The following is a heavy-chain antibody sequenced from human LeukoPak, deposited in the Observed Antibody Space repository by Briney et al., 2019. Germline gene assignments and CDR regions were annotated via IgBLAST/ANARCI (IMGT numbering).Heavy chain of an antibody. J-gene: IGHJ6*03. V-gene: IGHV4-59*11. CDR3: GRDALVGHFSYYYMDV. Sequence: SETLSLTCTLSGGPIIIHYWTWIRQSPVKGLEWIGDISNSGSTSYNPSLKSRVIISIDTSKNQFSLKLSSVTAADTAMYYCGRDALVGHFSYYYMDVWGKGTTVTVSS. CDR1: GGPIIIHY. CDR2: ISNSGST. D-gene: IGHD2-15*01.